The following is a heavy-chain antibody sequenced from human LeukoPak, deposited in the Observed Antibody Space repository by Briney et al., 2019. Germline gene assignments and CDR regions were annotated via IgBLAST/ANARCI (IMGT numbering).Heavy chain of an antibody. CDR3: ARDPWVRGVIITGGY. CDR2: ISGSTSYI. CDR1: GFSFSSYS. V-gene: IGHV3-21*01. Sequence: KSGGSLRLSCAASGFSFSSYSMNWVRQAPGKGLEWVSSISGSTSYIYYADSVKGRFTISRDNAKNSLYLQMNSLRAEDTAVYYCARDPWVRGVIITGGYWGQGTLVTVSS. J-gene: IGHJ4*02. D-gene: IGHD3-10*01.